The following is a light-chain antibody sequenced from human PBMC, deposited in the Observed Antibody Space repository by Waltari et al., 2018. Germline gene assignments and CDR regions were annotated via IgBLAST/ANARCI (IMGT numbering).Light chain of an antibody. Sequence: QSVLTQPPSVSGAPGQRVTISCTGSSSNIGAGYEVHWYQQLPGTAPKLLIYGDYNRPSGVPDRFSGSKSGTSASLAITGLQAEDEADYYCQSYDSSLSAYVVFGGGTKLTVL. J-gene: IGLJ2*01. CDR1: SSNIGAGYE. V-gene: IGLV1-40*01. CDR3: QSYDSSLSAYVV. CDR2: GDY.